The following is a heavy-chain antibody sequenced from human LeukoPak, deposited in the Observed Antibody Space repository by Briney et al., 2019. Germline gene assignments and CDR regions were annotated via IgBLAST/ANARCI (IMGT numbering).Heavy chain of an antibody. Sequence: GGSLRLSCAASGFTFNLYSMNWVRQAPGKGLEWVSSISSTSHYIYYADSVKGRFTISRDNANNSLYLQMNSLRAEDTAVYYCARDLGIAVADTVYWGQGALVTVSS. D-gene: IGHD6-19*01. V-gene: IGHV3-21*01. J-gene: IGHJ4*02. CDR2: ISSTSHYI. CDR1: GFTFNLYS. CDR3: ARDLGIAVADTVY.